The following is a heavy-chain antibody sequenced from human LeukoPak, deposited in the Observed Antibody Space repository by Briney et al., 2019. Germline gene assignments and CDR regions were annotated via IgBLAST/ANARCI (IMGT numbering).Heavy chain of an antibody. Sequence: GGSLRLSCAASGFTVSSNYMSWVRQAPGKGLEWVSVIYSGGGTYYADSVKGRFTISRDTSKNTLYLQMNSLRAEDTAVYYCARDTDLTPFDYWGQGTLVTVSS. CDR1: GFTVSSNY. J-gene: IGHJ4*02. V-gene: IGHV3-53*01. CDR3: ARDTDLTPFDY. CDR2: IYSGGGT. D-gene: IGHD4-23*01.